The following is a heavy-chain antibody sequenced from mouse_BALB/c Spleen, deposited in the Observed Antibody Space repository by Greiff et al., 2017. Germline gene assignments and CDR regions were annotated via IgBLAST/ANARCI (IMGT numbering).Heavy chain of an antibody. Sequence: QVQLQQSGAELVKPGASVKLSCKASGYTFTSYYMYWVKQRPGQGLEWIGEINPSNGGTNFNEKFKSKATLTVDKSSSTAYMQLSSLTSEDSAVYYCTRSGYDGYYGAYWGQGTLVTVSA. J-gene: IGHJ3*01. CDR2: INPSNGGT. CDR3: TRSGYDGYYGAY. V-gene: IGHV1-53*01. CDR1: GYTFTSYY. D-gene: IGHD2-3*01.